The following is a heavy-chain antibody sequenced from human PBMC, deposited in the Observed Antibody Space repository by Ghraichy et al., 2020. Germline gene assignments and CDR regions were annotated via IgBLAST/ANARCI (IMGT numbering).Heavy chain of an antibody. CDR2: IWYDGSNK. CDR1: GFTFSSYG. CDR3: ARDLATVTPDDAFDI. V-gene: IGHV3-33*01. J-gene: IGHJ3*02. D-gene: IGHD4-17*01. Sequence: GGSLRLSCAASGFTFSSYGMHWVRQAPGKGLEWVAVIWYDGSNKYYADSVKGRFTISRDNSKNTLYLQMNSLRAEDTAVYYCARDLATVTPDDAFDIWGQGKMVTVSS.